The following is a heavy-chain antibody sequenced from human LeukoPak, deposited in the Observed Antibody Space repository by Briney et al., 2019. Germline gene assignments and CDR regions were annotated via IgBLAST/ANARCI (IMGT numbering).Heavy chain of an antibody. Sequence: GGSLRLSCAASGFTFISYCMHWVRQALGRGLVRVSRINSDGSSTSYADSVKGRFTISRDNAKNTLYLQMNSLRAEDTAVYYCARGMTDWGQGTLVTVSS. CDR1: GFTFISYC. V-gene: IGHV3-74*01. CDR3: ARGMTD. CDR2: INSDGSST. J-gene: IGHJ4*02.